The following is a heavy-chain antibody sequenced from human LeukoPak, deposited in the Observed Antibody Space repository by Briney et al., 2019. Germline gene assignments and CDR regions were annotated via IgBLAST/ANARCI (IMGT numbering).Heavy chain of an antibody. CDR3: ARDLEIGYSSGWGGAFDI. D-gene: IGHD6-19*01. V-gene: IGHV4-34*01. CDR1: GGSFSGYY. J-gene: IGHJ3*02. CDR2: INHSGST. Sequence: PSETLSLTCAVYGGSFSGYYWSWIRQPPGKGLEWIGEINHSGSTNYNPSLKSRVTISVDTSKNQFSLKLSSVTAADTAVYYSARDLEIGYSSGWGGAFDIWGQGTMVTVSS.